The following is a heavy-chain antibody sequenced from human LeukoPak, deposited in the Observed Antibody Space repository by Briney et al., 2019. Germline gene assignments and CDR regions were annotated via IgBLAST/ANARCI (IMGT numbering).Heavy chain of an antibody. Sequence: SETLSLTCTVSGGSISSYYWSWIRQPPGKGLEWIGYIYYSGSTNYNPSLKSRVTISVDTSKNQFSLKLSSVTAADTAVYYCARESSSSWPRGWFDPWGQGTLVTVSS. V-gene: IGHV4-59*01. CDR3: ARESSSSWPRGWFDP. CDR1: GGSISSYY. J-gene: IGHJ5*02. D-gene: IGHD6-13*01. CDR2: IYYSGST.